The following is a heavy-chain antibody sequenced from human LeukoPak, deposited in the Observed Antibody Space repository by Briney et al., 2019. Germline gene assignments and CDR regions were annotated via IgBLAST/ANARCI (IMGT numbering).Heavy chain of an antibody. D-gene: IGHD2-2*01. CDR1: GFTFSDYY. Sequence: PGGSLRLSCAASGFTFSDYYMSWIRQAPGKGLEWVSYISSSGSTIYYADSVKGRFTISRDNAKNSLYLQMNSLKTEDTAIYYCATDHYCSSTSCIFDYWGQGTLVTVSS. CDR3: ATDHYCSSTSCIFDY. CDR2: ISSSGSTI. V-gene: IGHV3-11*01. J-gene: IGHJ4*02.